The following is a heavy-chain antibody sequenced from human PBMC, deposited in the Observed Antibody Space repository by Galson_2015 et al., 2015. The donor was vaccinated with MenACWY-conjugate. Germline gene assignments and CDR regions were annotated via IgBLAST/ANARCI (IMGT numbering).Heavy chain of an antibody. D-gene: IGHD3-9*01. CDR1: GYTFTSYG. CDR2: ISAYNGNT. V-gene: IGHV1-18*01. J-gene: IGHJ4*02. CDR3: ARGTQYYDILTGVDY. Sequence: SVKVSCKASGYTFTSYGISWVRQAPGQGLEWMGWISAYNGNTNYAQKLQGRVTMTTDTSTSTAYMELRSLRSDDTAVYYCARGTQYYDILTGVDYWGQATLVTVSS.